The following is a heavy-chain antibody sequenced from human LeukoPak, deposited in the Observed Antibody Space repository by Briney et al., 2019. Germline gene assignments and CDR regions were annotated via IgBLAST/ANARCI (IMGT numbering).Heavy chain of an antibody. CDR3: AREHSSGYSHLDY. Sequence: GESLKISSKASGYSFTSHWISCVRQMPGKGLEWMGRGDPSDSYTNYSPSFQGHVTISADKSISTAYLQWSSLKASDTPSYYCAREHSSGYSHLDYWGQGTLVTVSS. CDR2: GDPSDSYT. V-gene: IGHV5-10-1*01. CDR1: GYSFTSHW. J-gene: IGHJ4*02. D-gene: IGHD6-25*01.